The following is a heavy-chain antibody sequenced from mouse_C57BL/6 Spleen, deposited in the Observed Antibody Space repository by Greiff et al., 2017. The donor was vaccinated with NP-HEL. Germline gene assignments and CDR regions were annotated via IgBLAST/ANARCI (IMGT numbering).Heavy chain of an antibody. V-gene: IGHV5-12*01. D-gene: IGHD2-4*01. J-gene: IGHJ2*01. Sequence: EVKLMESGGGLVQPGGSLKLSCAASGFTFSDYYMYWVRQTPEKRLEWVAYISNGGGSTYYPDTVKGRFTISRDNAKNTLYLQMSRLKSEDTAMYYCARQDYDYDGFDYWGQGTTLTVSS. CDR1: GFTFSDYY. CDR3: ARQDYDYDGFDY. CDR2: ISNGGGST.